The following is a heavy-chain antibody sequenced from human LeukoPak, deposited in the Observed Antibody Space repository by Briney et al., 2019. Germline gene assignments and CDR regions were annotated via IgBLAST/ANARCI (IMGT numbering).Heavy chain of an antibody. CDR3: ARGAYSSSWYLAGYYYYYYMDV. CDR1: GYTFTSYD. J-gene: IGHJ6*03. D-gene: IGHD6-13*01. CDR2: MNPNSGNT. Sequence: ASVKVSCKASGYTFTSYDINWVRQATGQGLEWMGWMNPNSGNTGYAQKFQGRVTITRNTSISTAYMELSSLRSEDTAVYYCARGAYSSSWYLAGYYYYYYMDVWGKGTTVTISS. V-gene: IGHV1-8*03.